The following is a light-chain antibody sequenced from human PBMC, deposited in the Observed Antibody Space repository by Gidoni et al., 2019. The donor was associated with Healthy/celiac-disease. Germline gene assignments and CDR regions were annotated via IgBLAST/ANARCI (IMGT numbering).Light chain of an antibody. CDR1: QDISNY. CDR3: QQYVQLPPYT. V-gene: IGKV1-33*01. Sequence: DIQMTQSPSSLSASVGYRVTITCQASQDISNYLNWYQQKPGNAPKLLIYDASNLESGVPSRFSGSGSGTDFTFNISRLQPEDVGTYYCQQYVQLPPYTFGRXTKLEIK. J-gene: IGKJ2*01. CDR2: DAS.